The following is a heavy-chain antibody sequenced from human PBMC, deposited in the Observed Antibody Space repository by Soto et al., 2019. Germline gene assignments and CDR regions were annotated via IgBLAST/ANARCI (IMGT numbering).Heavy chain of an antibody. D-gene: IGHD3-10*01. J-gene: IGHJ6*02. CDR3: VRDIITVIGGNIYYYFGMDV. CDR2: INQSGTT. Sequence: QVHLQQWGEGLLRPSETLSLTCAVNGRSFRDYYWSWIRQPPGKGLEWIGEINQSGTTHYNPSLRSRVKISIDTSKNQFSLNLTSVTAADTAIYYCVRDIITVIGGNIYYYFGMDVWGQGTTVAVSS. V-gene: IGHV4-34*01. CDR1: GRSFRDYY.